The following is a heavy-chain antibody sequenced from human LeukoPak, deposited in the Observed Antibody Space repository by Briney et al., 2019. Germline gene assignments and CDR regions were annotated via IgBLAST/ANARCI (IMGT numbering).Heavy chain of an antibody. CDR3: ARVGYYYHY. CDR1: GFTFSNYG. D-gene: IGHD3-22*01. V-gene: IGHV3-7*01. CDR2: IKQDGSEK. Sequence: GRSLRLSCAASGFTFSNYGMHWVRQAPGKGLEWVATIKQDGSEKDFVDSVKGRFTISRDNAKNSLYLQMNSLRAEDTALYYCARVGYYYHYWGQGTLVTVSS. J-gene: IGHJ4*02.